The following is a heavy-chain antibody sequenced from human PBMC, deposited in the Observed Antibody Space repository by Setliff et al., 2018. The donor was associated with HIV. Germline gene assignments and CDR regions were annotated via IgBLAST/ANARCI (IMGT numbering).Heavy chain of an antibody. D-gene: IGHD1-7*01. CDR1: GYTFTSYG. CDR3: ARVWEWNYDLGY. CDR2: ISAYNGNT. V-gene: IGHV1-18*01. Sequence: ASVKVSCKASGYTFTSYGISWVRQAPGQGLEWMGWISAYNGNTNYAQKLQGRVTMTRDTSTSTAYMELRSLSSDDTAVYYCARVWEWNYDLGYWGQGTLVTVSS. J-gene: IGHJ4*02.